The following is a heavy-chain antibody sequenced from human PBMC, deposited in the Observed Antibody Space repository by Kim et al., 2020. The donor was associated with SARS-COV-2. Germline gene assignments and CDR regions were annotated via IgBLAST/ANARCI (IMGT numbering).Heavy chain of an antibody. CDR1: GGSVSSGGYY. D-gene: IGHD3-3*01. CDR2: IYYSGCT. Sequence: SETLSLTCTVSGGSVSSGGYYWSWIRQHPGKGLEWIGYIYYSGCTYYNPSLKSRVTISVDTSKNQFSLKLRSVTAADTAVYYCARGRITIFVVVTEFDYWGQGTLVTVSS. CDR3: ARGRITIFVVVTEFDY. J-gene: IGHJ4*02. V-gene: IGHV4-31*03.